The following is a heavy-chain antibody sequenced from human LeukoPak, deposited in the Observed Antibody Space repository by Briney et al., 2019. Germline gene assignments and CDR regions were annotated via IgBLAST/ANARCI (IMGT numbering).Heavy chain of an antibody. CDR2: IQYSGST. CDR3: ARVNWNDAGFFDY. J-gene: IGHJ4*02. D-gene: IGHD1-20*01. V-gene: IGHV4-39*01. Sequence: SETLSLTCTVSGGSISSSRYYWGWIRQPLGKGLEWIGSIQYSGSTYHHPSLKSRVTISADTSKNQFSLKLSSVTAADTAAYYCARVNWNDAGFFDYWGQGTLVTVSS. CDR1: GGSISSSRYY.